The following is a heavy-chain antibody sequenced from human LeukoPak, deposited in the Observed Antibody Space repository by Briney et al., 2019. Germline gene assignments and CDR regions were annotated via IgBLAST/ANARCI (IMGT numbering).Heavy chain of an antibody. Sequence: GGSLRLSCAASGFTVSSNYMGWVRQAPGKGLEWVSVIYSGGSTYYADSVKGRFTISRDNSKNTLYLQMNSLRAEDTAVYYCARWRLRSGDAFDIWGQGTWSPSLQ. CDR1: GFTVSSNY. CDR2: IYSGGST. J-gene: IGHJ3*02. V-gene: IGHV3-53*01. D-gene: IGHD3-10*01. CDR3: ARWRLRSGDAFDI.